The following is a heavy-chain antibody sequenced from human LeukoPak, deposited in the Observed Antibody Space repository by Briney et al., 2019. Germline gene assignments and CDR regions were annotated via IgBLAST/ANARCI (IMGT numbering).Heavy chain of an antibody. CDR1: GGSISNYY. Sequence: SETLSLTCTVSGGSISNYYWSWIRQPPGKGLEWIGYIYYSGSTNYNPSLKSRVTISVDTSKNQSSLKLSSVTAADTAVYYCARGYCSGGSCYSYYYYNYMDVWGKGTTVTVSS. CDR2: IYYSGST. J-gene: IGHJ6*03. V-gene: IGHV4-59*12. D-gene: IGHD2-15*01. CDR3: ARGYCSGGSCYSYYYYNYMDV.